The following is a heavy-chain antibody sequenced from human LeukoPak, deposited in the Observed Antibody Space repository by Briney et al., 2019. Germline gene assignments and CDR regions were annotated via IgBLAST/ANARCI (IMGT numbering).Heavy chain of an antibody. Sequence: GGSLRLSCTASGFTFSDYSMNWVRQAPGKGLEWISYISSGGSTIYYADSVKGRFTISRDNAKNSLYLQMNSLRAEDTAVYYCARVDGGGYYDYWGQGTLVTVSS. CDR1: GFTFSDYS. CDR2: ISSGGSTI. V-gene: IGHV3-48*04. D-gene: IGHD4-23*01. J-gene: IGHJ4*02. CDR3: ARVDGGGYYDY.